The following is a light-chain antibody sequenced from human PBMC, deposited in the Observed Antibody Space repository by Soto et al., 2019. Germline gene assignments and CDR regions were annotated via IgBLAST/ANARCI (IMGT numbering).Light chain of an antibody. J-gene: IGLJ3*02. CDR3: SSYTSSTTWV. V-gene: IGLV2-14*01. CDR2: EVS. CDR1: SSDVGRYNY. Sequence: QSVLTQPASVSGSPGQSITISCTGTSSDVGRYNYVSWYQYHPGKAPKLMIYEVSNRPSGVSDRFSGSKSGNTASLTISGLQTEDEGDYFCSSYTSSTTWVFGGGTKLTVL.